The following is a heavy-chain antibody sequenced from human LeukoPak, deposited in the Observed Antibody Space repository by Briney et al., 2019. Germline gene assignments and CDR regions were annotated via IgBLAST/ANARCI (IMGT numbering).Heavy chain of an antibody. CDR1: GFTFSNYY. D-gene: IGHD3-22*01. V-gene: IGHV3-7*01. CDR2: IKVDGSEK. Sequence: GGSLRLSCAASGFTFSNYYMTWVRQAPGKGLEWVATIKVDGSEKHYVDSVKGRFTISRDNAKNSLYLQMNSLRAEDTAVYYCARGPTMKMDVWGKGTTVTVSS. CDR3: ARGPTMKMDV. J-gene: IGHJ6*04.